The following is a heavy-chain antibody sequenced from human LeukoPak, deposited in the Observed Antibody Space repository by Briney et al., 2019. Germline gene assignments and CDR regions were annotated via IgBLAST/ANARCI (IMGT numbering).Heavy chain of an antibody. CDR1: GYTFTGYY. J-gene: IGHJ5*02. Sequence: ASVKVSCKASGYTFTGYYMHWVRQAPGQGLEWMGWMDPNSGYTGYAQKFQGRVTITRNTSISTVYMELSSLSSEDTAVYYCARASLRYNWFDPWGQGTLVTVSS. CDR3: ARASLRYNWFDP. D-gene: IGHD5-12*01. CDR2: MDPNSGYT. V-gene: IGHV1-8*02.